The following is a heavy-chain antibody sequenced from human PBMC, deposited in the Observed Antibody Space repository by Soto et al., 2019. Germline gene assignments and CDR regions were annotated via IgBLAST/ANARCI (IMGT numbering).Heavy chain of an antibody. CDR3: ARPENGSGSSAVSDAFDI. V-gene: IGHV4-39*01. J-gene: IGHJ3*02. CDR1: GGSISSSSYY. Sequence: QLQLQESGPGLVKPSETLSLTCTVSGGSISSSSYYWGWIRQPPGKGLEWIGSIYYSGSTYYNPSLKCRVTISVDTSKNQFSLKLSSVTAADTAVYYCARPENGSGSSAVSDAFDIWGQGTMVTVSS. D-gene: IGHD3-10*01. CDR2: IYYSGST.